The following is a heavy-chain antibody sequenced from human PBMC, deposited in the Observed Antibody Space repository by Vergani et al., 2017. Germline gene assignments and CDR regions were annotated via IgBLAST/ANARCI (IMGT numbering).Heavy chain of an antibody. V-gene: IGHV1-46*03. CDR3: ARGDYGILTGYRY. Sequence: QVQVVQSGAEVKKSGASVKVSCKTSGYTFSNNYMHWVRQAPGQGLEWMGIINPSGGHTNYAQKFQGRVTMTRGTSTSTVYMELSSLRSEDTAIYYCARGDYGILTGYRYWGQGTLVTVSA. CDR2: INPSGGHT. D-gene: IGHD3-9*01. J-gene: IGHJ4*02. CDR1: GYTFSNNY.